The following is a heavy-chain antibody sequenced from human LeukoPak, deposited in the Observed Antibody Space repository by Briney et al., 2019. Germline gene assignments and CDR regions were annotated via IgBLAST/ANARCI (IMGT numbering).Heavy chain of an antibody. CDR1: GFTFSSYA. J-gene: IGHJ4*02. CDR2: ISGSGGST. D-gene: IGHD2-15*01. Sequence: GGSLRLSCAASGFTFSSYAMSWVRQAPGKGLEWVSAISGSGGSTYYVDSVKGRFTISRDNSKNTLYLQMNSLRAEDTAVYYCAKVLHRSGGSCYEGVFDYWGQGTLVTVSS. CDR3: AKVLHRSGGSCYEGVFDY. V-gene: IGHV3-23*01.